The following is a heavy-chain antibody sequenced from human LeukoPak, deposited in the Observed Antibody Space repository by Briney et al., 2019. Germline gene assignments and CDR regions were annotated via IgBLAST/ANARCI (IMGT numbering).Heavy chain of an antibody. CDR2: IYPDDSET. V-gene: IGHV5-51*01. CDR1: GYTFTNYW. Sequence: GESLKISCKGSGYTFTNYWIAWVRQMPGKGLECMGIIYPDDSETTYSPSFQGQVTITADKSISTAYLQCSSLKASDTAMYYCARGRGRQATDAFDIWGQGTMVTVSS. J-gene: IGHJ3*02. D-gene: IGHD3-16*01. CDR3: ARGRGRQATDAFDI.